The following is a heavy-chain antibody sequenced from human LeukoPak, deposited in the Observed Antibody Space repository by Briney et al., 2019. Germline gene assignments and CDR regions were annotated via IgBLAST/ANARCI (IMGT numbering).Heavy chain of an antibody. CDR1: GFTFSSYA. Sequence: PGGSLRLSCAASGFTFSSYAMSWVRQAPGKGLEWVSAISASGGNTYYEDSVKGRFTISSDNSKNTLYLQLNGLRAEDTAVYYCAEDRIAVDGTDRFEYFDYWGQGTLVTVSS. D-gene: IGHD6-19*01. CDR2: ISASGGNT. J-gene: IGHJ4*02. V-gene: IGHV3-23*01. CDR3: AEDRIAVDGTDRFEYFDY.